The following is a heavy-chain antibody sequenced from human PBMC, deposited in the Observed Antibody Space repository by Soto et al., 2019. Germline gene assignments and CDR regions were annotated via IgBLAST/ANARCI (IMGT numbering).Heavy chain of an antibody. Sequence: SETLSLTCTVSGGSISSSSYYWGWIRQPPGKGLEWIGSIYYSGSTYYNPSLKSRVTISVDTSKNQFSLKLSSVTAADTAVYYCAGLNSITMVRGVIYPDPIDYWGQGTLVTVSS. CDR1: GGSISSSSYY. J-gene: IGHJ4*02. CDR2: IYYSGST. CDR3: AGLNSITMVRGVIYPDPIDY. D-gene: IGHD3-10*01. V-gene: IGHV4-39*01.